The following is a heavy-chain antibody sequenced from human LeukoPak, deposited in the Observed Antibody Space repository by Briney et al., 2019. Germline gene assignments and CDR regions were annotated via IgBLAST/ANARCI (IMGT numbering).Heavy chain of an antibody. Sequence: GESLRLSCAASGFTFSSNAMNWVRQAPGKGLEWVSAISGGGDRAYYADSVRGRFTISRDNSKNTLYLQMNSLRAEDTAVYYCAKGDYYGSGSYYFPFDYWGQGTLVTVSS. CDR2: ISGGGDRA. J-gene: IGHJ4*02. D-gene: IGHD3-10*01. CDR3: AKGDYYGSGSYYFPFDY. CDR1: GFTFSSNA. V-gene: IGHV3-23*01.